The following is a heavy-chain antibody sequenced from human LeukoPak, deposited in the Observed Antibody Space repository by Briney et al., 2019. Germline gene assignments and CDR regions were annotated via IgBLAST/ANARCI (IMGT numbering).Heavy chain of an antibody. CDR2: IYPGDSDT. Sequence: GESLKISCKGSGYSFTNNWIGWLRQMPGKGLEWMGIIYPGDSDTRYSPSFQGQVTISADKSISTAYLQWSSLKASDTAMYYCARPILYYEFDYWGQGTLVTVSS. V-gene: IGHV5-51*01. D-gene: IGHD3-22*01. CDR3: ARPILYYEFDY. J-gene: IGHJ4*02. CDR1: GYSFTNNW.